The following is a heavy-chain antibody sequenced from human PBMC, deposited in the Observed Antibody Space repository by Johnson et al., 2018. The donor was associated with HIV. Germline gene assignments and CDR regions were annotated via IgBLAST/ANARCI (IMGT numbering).Heavy chain of an antibody. V-gene: IGHV3-30*14. CDR1: RFTFRSYA. J-gene: IGHJ3*02. CDR3: ARARGSYYWGGWHDAFDI. CDR2: IGYDGNDK. D-gene: IGHD1-26*01. Sequence: QMLLVESGGDVVQPGRSLRLSCAASRFTFRSYAMHWVRQAPGKGLEWVAAIGYDGNDKDYAGSVKGRFTISRENARNSLYLHMNSLRAGDTAVYYCARARGSYYWGGWHDAFDIWGQGTMVTVSS.